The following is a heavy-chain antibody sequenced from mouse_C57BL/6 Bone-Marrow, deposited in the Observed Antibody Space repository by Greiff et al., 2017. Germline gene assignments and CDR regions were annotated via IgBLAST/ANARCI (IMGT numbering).Heavy chain of an antibody. J-gene: IGHJ2*01. CDR1: GYTFTNYW. Sequence: VQLKESGAELVRPGTSVKMSCKASGYTFTNYWIGWAKQRPGHGLEWIGDIYPGGGYTNYNEKFKGKATLTADKSSSTAYMQFSSLTSEDSAIYYCARCQGFFDYWGQGTTLTVSS. CDR3: ARCQGFFDY. V-gene: IGHV1-63*01. D-gene: IGHD6-1*01. CDR2: IYPGGGYT.